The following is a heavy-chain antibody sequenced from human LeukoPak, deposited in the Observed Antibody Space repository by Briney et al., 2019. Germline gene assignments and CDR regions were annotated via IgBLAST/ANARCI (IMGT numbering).Heavy chain of an antibody. CDR2: MNPNSGDT. J-gene: IGHJ4*02. CDR1: GYTFTSYD. Sequence: ASVKVSCKASGYTFTSYDINWVRQATGQGLEWMGWMNPNSGDTNYAQKFRGRVTMTRDTSINTAYMELSWLRTDDTAMYYCAKNPYEYYFDYWGQGTLVTVSS. D-gene: IGHD5-12*01. CDR3: AKNPYEYYFDY. V-gene: IGHV1-2*02.